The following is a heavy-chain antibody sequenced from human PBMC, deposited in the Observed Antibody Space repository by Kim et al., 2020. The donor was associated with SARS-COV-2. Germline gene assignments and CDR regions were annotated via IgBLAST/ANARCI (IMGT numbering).Heavy chain of an antibody. CDR3: AKSATAASDSHYYYGMDV. V-gene: IGHV3-23*01. Sequence: GGSLRLSCAASGFTFSSYAMSWVRQAPGKGLEWVSAISGSGGSTYYADSVKGRFTISRDNSKNTLYLQMNSLRAEDTAVYYCAKSATAASDSHYYYGMDVWGQGTTVTVSS. CDR2: ISGSGGST. D-gene: IGHD2-2*01. CDR1: GFTFSSYA. J-gene: IGHJ6*02.